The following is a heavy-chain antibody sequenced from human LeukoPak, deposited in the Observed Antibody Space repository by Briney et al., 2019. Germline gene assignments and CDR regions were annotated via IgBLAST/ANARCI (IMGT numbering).Heavy chain of an antibody. CDR3: AIDLDYGSGP. V-gene: IGHV4-4*07. Sequence: SETRSLTCTVSGGSISSYYWSWIRQPAGKGLEWIGRIYFSGSTNYNPSLKSRVTMSVDTSKNQFSLKLSSVTAADTAVYYCAIDLDYGSGPWAQGTLVTVSS. CDR1: GGSISSYY. CDR2: IYFSGST. J-gene: IGHJ5*02. D-gene: IGHD3-10*01.